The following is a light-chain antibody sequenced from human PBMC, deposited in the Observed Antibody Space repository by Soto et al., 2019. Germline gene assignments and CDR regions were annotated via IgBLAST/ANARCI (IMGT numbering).Light chain of an antibody. CDR2: GAS. CDR1: QTISTW. Sequence: DIQVTQSPPTLSASVGDRVTITCRASQTISTWMAWYQQKPGKAPKLLVYGASTLQSGVASRFSGSGSGTEFTLIISGLQPDDSATYYCQQYTYANNPWMFGQGTKVDI. V-gene: IGKV1-5*01. J-gene: IGKJ1*01. CDR3: QQYTYANNPWM.